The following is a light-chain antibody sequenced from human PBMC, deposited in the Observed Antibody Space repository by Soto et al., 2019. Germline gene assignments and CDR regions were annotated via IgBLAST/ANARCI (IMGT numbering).Light chain of an antibody. V-gene: IGKV3-11*01. CDR3: QHRTNWLT. CDR1: QSVSSY. Sequence: EIVLTHSPATLSLSPGERATLSCRASQSVSSYLASYQQKPGQAPRLLIYDASNRATGIPARFSGSGSGTDFTLTISSLEPEDFAVYYCQHRTNWLTFGGGTKVEIK. J-gene: IGKJ4*01. CDR2: DAS.